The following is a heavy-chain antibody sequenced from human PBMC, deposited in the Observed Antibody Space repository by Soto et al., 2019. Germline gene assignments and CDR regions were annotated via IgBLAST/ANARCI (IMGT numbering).Heavy chain of an antibody. CDR2: ISGSGGST. V-gene: IGHV3-23*01. CDR3: AKDLWDIVVVPAAKNYFDY. CDR1: GFTFSRYA. J-gene: IGHJ4*02. Sequence: GGSLRLSCEASGFTFSRYAMSWVRQAPGKGLAWVSAISGSGGSTYYADSVKGGFTISRDNSKNKLYRQMNSLSAEDTAVYYWAKDLWDIVVVPAAKNYFDYWGQGTLVTVSS. D-gene: IGHD2-2*01.